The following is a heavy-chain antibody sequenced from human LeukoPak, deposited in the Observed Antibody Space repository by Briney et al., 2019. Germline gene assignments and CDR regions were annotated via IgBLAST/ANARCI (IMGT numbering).Heavy chain of an antibody. Sequence: TGGSQRLSCAASGFTFSDYYMSWIRQAPGKGLEWVSYISSSSSYTNYADSVKGRFTISRDNAKNSLYLQMNSLRAEDTAVYYCARDGVDYCSGGSCYGYWGQGTLVTVSS. CDR3: ARDGVDYCSGGSCYGY. V-gene: IGHV3-11*06. CDR1: GFTFSDYY. J-gene: IGHJ4*02. D-gene: IGHD2-15*01. CDR2: ISSSSSYT.